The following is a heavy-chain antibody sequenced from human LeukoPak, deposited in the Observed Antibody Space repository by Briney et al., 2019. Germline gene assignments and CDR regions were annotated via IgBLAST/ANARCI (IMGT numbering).Heavy chain of an antibody. Sequence: SETLSLTCTVSGGSISSYYWSWIRQPPGKGLEWIGYIYYSGSTNYNPSLKSRVTISVDTSKNQFSLKLSSVTAADTAVYYCARDRTPFSYGLDNWGQGTLVTASS. D-gene: IGHD5-18*01. V-gene: IGHV4-59*01. CDR3: ARDRTPFSYGLDN. CDR1: GGSISSYY. CDR2: IYYSGST. J-gene: IGHJ4*02.